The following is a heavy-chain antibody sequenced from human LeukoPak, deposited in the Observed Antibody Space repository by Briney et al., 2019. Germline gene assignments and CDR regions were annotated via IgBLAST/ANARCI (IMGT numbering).Heavy chain of an antibody. V-gene: IGHV3-23*01. D-gene: IGHD1-26*01. CDR3: AKRVSEWELGYGMDV. J-gene: IGHJ6*02. Sequence: PGGSLGLSCAASGFTFSSYAMSWVRQAPGKGLEWVSAISGSGGSTYYADSVKGRFTISRDNSKNTLYLQMNSLRAEDTAVYYCAKRVSEWELGYGMDVWSQGTTVTVSS. CDR2: ISGSGGST. CDR1: GFTFSSYA.